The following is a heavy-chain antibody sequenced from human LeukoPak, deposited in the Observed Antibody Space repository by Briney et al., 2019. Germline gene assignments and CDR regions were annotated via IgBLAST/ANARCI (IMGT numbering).Heavy chain of an antibody. V-gene: IGHV3-23*01. CDR1: GFTFSSYA. D-gene: IGHD3-22*01. J-gene: IGHJ4*02. CDR3: AKGSYYDSSGSFYFDY. CDR2: ISGSGDNT. Sequence: GGSLRLSSAASGFTFSSYAMSWVRQAPGKGLEWVSGISGSGDNTYYADSVKGRFTISRDNSKNTLYVQVNSLGTEDTAAYCCAKGSYYDSSGSFYFDYWGQGTLVTVSS.